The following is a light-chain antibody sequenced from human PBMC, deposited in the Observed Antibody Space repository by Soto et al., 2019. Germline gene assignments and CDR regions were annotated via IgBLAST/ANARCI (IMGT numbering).Light chain of an antibody. V-gene: IGLV1-44*01. CDR1: TSNIGSYT. Sequence: QSVLTQPPSASGTPGQRVTISCSGGTSNIGSYTVSWYQQLPGTAPKLLIYTTNQRPSGVPDRFSGSKSGTSASLSISGLQSEEEAVYYCAAWDDSLNGRVFGGGTKVTVL. J-gene: IGLJ3*02. CDR3: AAWDDSLNGRV. CDR2: TTN.